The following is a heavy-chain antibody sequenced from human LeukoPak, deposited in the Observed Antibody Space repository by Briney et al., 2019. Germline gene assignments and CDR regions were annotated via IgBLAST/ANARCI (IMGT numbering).Heavy chain of an antibody. CDR2: INLNSGGT. CDR3: ASWAGGNAPVASFDY. J-gene: IGHJ4*02. D-gene: IGHD1-14*01. CDR1: GYSFTGYY. Sequence: ASVKVSCKPSGYSFTGYYMHWMRQAPGQGLEWMGWINLNSGGTNYAEKFQGRVTMTRDTSISTAYVELSRLRYDDTAVYYCASWAGGNAPVASFDYWGQGTLVTVSS. V-gene: IGHV1-2*02.